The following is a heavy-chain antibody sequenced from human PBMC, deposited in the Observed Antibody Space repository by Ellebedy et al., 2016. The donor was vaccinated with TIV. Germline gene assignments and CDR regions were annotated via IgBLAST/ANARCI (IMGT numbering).Heavy chain of an antibody. V-gene: IGHV3-15*01. Sequence: GGSLRLSXAASGFTFSNAWMSWVRQAPGKGLEWVGRIKSKTDGGTTDYAAPVKGRFTISRDDSKNTLYLQMNSLKTEDTAVYYCTTDRGGYCSSTSCYIWGQGTLVTVSS. D-gene: IGHD2-2*02. J-gene: IGHJ4*02. CDR2: IKSKTDGGTT. CDR3: TTDRGGYCSSTSCYI. CDR1: GFTFSNAW.